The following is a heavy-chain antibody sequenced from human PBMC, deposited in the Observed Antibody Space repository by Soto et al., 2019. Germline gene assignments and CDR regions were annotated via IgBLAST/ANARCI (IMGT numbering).Heavy chain of an antibody. D-gene: IGHD6-19*01. CDR1: GFTFSSYA. CDR3: AKWGSGWYYYYYGMDV. Sequence: GGSLRLSCAASGFTFSSYAMSWVRQAPGKGLEWVSAISGSGGSTYYADSVKGRFTISRDNSKNTLYLQMNSLRAEDTAVYYCAKWGSGWYYYYYGMDVWGQGTTVTVSS. V-gene: IGHV3-23*01. CDR2: ISGSGGST. J-gene: IGHJ6*02.